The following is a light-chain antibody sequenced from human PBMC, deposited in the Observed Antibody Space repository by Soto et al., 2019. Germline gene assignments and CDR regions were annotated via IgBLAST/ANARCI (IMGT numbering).Light chain of an antibody. J-gene: IGLJ2*01. Sequence: PSVSGAPGQRVTISCTGSSSNIGAGYDVHWYQQLPGTAPKVLIYGNSNRPSGVPDRFSGSKSGTSASLAITGLQAEDEAGYYCQSYDSSLSGVVFGGGTKLTVL. V-gene: IGLV1-40*01. CDR1: SSNIGAGYD. CDR2: GNS. CDR3: QSYDSSLSGVV.